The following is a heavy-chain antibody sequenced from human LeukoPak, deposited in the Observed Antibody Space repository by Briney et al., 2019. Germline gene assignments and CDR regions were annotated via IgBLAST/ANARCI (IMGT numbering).Heavy chain of an antibody. V-gene: IGHV4-39*01. CDR1: GGSISSSSFY. D-gene: IGHD3-22*01. Sequence: PETLSLTCTVSGGSISSSSFYWGWIRQPPGKGLEWIGSIYYSGATYYNPSLKSRVTISVDMSNNQFSLKLSSVTAADTVVYYCARQVVYYYDSSGSSYAFDIWGQGTMVTVSS. CDR3: ARQVVYYYDSSGSSYAFDI. CDR2: IYYSGAT. J-gene: IGHJ3*02.